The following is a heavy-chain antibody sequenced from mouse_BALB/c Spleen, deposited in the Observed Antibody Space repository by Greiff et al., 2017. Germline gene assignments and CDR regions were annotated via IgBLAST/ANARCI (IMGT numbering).Heavy chain of an antibody. Sequence: VQLQQSGAELVKPGASVKLSCTASGFNIKDTYMHWVKQRPEQGLEWIGRIDPANGNTKYDPKFQGKATITADTSSNTAYLQLSSLTSEDTAVYYCARRLITTVSHLDYWGQGTTLTVSS. CDR3: ARRLITTVSHLDY. CDR1: GFNIKDTY. D-gene: IGHD1-1*01. V-gene: IGHV14-3*02. J-gene: IGHJ2*01. CDR2: IDPANGNT.